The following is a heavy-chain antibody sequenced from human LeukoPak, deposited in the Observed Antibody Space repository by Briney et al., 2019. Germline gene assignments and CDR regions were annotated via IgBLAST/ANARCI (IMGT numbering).Heavy chain of an antibody. Sequence: SETLSLTCTVSGGSISSYYWSWIRQPPGKGLEWIGYIYYSGSTNYNPSLKSRVTLSVDTSKNQFSLKLSSVTAADTAVYYCARGGDSSGYYYPVFDYWGQGTLVTVSS. CDR3: ARGGDSSGYYYPVFDY. J-gene: IGHJ4*02. CDR2: IYYSGST. CDR1: GGSISSYY. D-gene: IGHD3-22*01. V-gene: IGHV4-59*01.